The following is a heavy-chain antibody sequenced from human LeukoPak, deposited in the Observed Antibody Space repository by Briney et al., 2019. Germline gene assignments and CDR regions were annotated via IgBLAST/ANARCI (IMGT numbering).Heavy chain of an antibody. V-gene: IGHV4-39*01. CDR3: ARGVSMIVVVIHDWYFDL. CDR1: GGSISSSSYY. D-gene: IGHD3-22*01. Sequence: PSETLSLTCTVSGGSISSSSYYWGWIRQPPGKGLEWIGNIYYSGRTCYNPSLKSRVTISVDTSKNQFSLKLSSVTATDTAVYYCARGVSMIVVVIHDWYFDLWGRGTLVTVSS. CDR2: IYYSGRT. J-gene: IGHJ2*01.